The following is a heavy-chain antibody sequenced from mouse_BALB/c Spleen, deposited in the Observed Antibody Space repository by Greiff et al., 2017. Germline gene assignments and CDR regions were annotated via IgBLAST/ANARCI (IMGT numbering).Heavy chain of an antibody. CDR1: GFSLTGYG. CDR2: IWGDGST. CDR3: ARAPHYYGSSSPFDY. D-gene: IGHD1-1*01. V-gene: IGHV2-6-7*01. Sequence: VKLVESGPGLVAPSQSLSITCTVSGFSLTGYGVNWVRQPPGKGLEWLGMIWGDGSTDYNSALKSRLSISKDNSKSQVFLKMNSLQTDDTARYYCARAPHYYGSSSPFDYWGQGTTLTVSS. J-gene: IGHJ2*01.